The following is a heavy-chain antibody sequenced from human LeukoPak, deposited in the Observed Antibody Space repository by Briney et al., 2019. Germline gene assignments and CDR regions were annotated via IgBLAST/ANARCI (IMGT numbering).Heavy chain of an antibody. CDR3: ARGSRGYSSSWYVEEAIPFDY. CDR1: GFTFSDYY. D-gene: IGHD6-13*01. V-gene: IGHV3-11*04. Sequence: GGSLRLSCAATGFTFSDYYMSWIRQAPGKGLEWVSYISSSGSTIYYADSVKGRFTISRDNAKNSLYLQMNSLRVEDTAVYYCARGSRGYSSSWYVEEAIPFDYWGQGTLVTVSS. CDR2: ISSSGSTI. J-gene: IGHJ4*02.